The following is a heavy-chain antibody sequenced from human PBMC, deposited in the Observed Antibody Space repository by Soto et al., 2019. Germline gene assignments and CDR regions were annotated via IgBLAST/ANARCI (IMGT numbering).Heavy chain of an antibody. V-gene: IGHV2-26*01. D-gene: IGHD2-2*01. CDR2: IFSNDEK. J-gene: IGHJ6*02. CDR1: GFSLSNARMG. CDR3: ARNSLGYCSSTSCYQRYYYGMDV. Sequence: QVTLKESGPVLVKPTETLTLTCTVSGFSLSNARMGVSWIRQPPGKALEWLAHIFSNDEKSYSTSLKRRLTISKDTSKSQVVLTMTNMDPVDTATYYCARNSLGYCSSTSCYQRYYYGMDVWGQGTTVTVSS.